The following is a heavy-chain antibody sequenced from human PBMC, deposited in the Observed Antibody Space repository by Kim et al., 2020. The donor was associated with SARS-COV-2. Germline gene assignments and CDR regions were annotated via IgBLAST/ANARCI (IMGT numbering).Heavy chain of an antibody. Sequence: SVKVSCKASGGTFSSYAISWVRQAPGQGLEWMGRIIPILGIANYAQKFQGRVTITADKSTSTAYMELSSLRSEDTAVYYCWIAVAGGGVDYWGQGTLVTVSS. V-gene: IGHV1-69*04. CDR1: GGTFSSYA. D-gene: IGHD6-19*01. J-gene: IGHJ4*02. CDR3: WIAVAGGGVDY. CDR2: IIPILGIA.